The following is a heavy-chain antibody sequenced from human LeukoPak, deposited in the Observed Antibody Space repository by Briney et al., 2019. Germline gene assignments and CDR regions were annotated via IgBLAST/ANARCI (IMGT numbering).Heavy chain of an antibody. Sequence: PGGSLRLSCAASGFTFSGSAMSWVRQAPGKGLEWVAYISRSGATTYYADSVKGRFTISRDSAKNSLYLQINNLRAEDTAVYYCARDTSGWYMDYWGQGTLVTVSS. CDR1: GFTFSGSA. D-gene: IGHD6-19*01. CDR3: ARDTSGWYMDY. V-gene: IGHV3-48*03. J-gene: IGHJ4*02. CDR2: ISRSGATT.